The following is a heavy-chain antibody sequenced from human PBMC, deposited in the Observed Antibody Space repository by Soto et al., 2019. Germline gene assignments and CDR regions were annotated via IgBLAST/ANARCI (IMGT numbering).Heavy chain of an antibody. D-gene: IGHD6-13*01. J-gene: IGHJ4*02. CDR3: AIYSSSWGEFDY. V-gene: IGHV3-23*01. CDR2: ISGSGGST. Sequence: EVQLLESGGGLVQPGGSLRLSCAASGFTFSSYAMSWVRQAPGKGLEWVSAISGSGGSTYYADSVKGRFTISRDNSKNTLYLEMNSLRAEDTAVYCCAIYSSSWGEFDYWGQGTLVTVSS. CDR1: GFTFSSYA.